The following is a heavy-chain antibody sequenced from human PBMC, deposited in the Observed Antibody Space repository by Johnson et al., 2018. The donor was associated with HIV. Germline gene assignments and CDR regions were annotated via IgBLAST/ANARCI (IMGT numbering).Heavy chain of an antibody. CDR3: AKDLGGYAFDS. D-gene: IGHD3-3*01. CDR2: IYSGGNT. Sequence: VQLVESGGGVVQPGRSLRLSCAASGFTFSSYAMSWVRQAPGRGLEWVSVIYSGGNTYYADSVKGSFTISRDNAKRSLYLHMNSLRAEDTGGYYCAKDLGGYAFDSGGQGTMVTVSS. J-gene: IGHJ3*02. V-gene: IGHV3-66*01. CDR1: GFTFSSYA.